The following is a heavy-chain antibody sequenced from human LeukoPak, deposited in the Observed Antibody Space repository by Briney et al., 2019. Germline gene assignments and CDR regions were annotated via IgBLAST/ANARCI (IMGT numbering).Heavy chain of an antibody. V-gene: IGHV3-23*01. Sequence: GGSLRLSCAASGFTFSSYSMSWVRQAPGKGLEWVSRINGGGGSTYYADSVKGRFIISRDNSKNTLYLQMNSLRAEDTAVYYSAKEGAARGFEPWRQGSLVSVSS. D-gene: IGHD6-6*01. CDR1: GFTFSSYS. J-gene: IGHJ5*02. CDR3: AKEGAARGFEP. CDR2: INGGGGST.